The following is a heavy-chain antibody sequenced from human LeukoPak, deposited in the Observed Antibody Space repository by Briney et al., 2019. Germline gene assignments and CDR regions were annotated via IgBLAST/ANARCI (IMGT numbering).Heavy chain of an antibody. J-gene: IGHJ4*02. Sequence: ASVKVSCKASRYTFTGYYMHWVRQAPGQGLEWMGWINPNSGGTNYAQKFQGRVTMTRDTSISTAYMELSRLRSDDTAVYYCARDQGGGYYYGSGDYFDYWGQGTLVTVSS. D-gene: IGHD3-10*01. CDR3: ARDQGGGYYYGSGDYFDY. CDR2: INPNSGGT. V-gene: IGHV1-2*02. CDR1: RYTFTGYY.